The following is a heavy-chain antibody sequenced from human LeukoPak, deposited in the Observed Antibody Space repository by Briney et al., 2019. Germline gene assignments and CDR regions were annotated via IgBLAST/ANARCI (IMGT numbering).Heavy chain of an antibody. Sequence: GASVKVSCKASGGTFSSYAISWVRQAPGQGLEWMGWMNPNSGNTGYAQKFQGRVTITRNTSISTAYMELSSLRSEDTAVYYCARVMQAYDFWSGYYYYYYYMDVWGKGTTVTVSS. J-gene: IGHJ6*03. CDR2: MNPNSGNT. D-gene: IGHD3-3*01. CDR3: ARVMQAYDFWSGYYYYYYYMDV. V-gene: IGHV1-8*03. CDR1: GGTFSSYA.